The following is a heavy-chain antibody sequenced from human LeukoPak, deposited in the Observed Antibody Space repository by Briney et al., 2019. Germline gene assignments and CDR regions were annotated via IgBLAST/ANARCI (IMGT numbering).Heavy chain of an antibody. CDR3: ARASPNCSGGSCYWGFDY. CDR1: GGSISSSNW. Sequence: SETLSLTCAVSGGSISSSNWWSWVRQPPGKGLEWIGYIYYSGSTNYNPSLKSRVTISVDTSKNQFSLKLSSVTAADTAVYYCARASPNCSGGSCYWGFDYWGQGTLVTVSS. V-gene: IGHV4-4*02. J-gene: IGHJ4*02. D-gene: IGHD2-15*01. CDR2: IYYSGST.